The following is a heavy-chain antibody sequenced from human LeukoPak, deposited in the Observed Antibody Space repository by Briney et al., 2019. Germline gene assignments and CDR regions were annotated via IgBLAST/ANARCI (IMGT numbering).Heavy chain of an antibody. Sequence: GGSLRLSCAASGFTFNTYAMHWVRQAPGKWLEWVAVIAYDGNNKYYADSVKGRFTVSRDNTKNTLYLQMNSLRAEDTAIYYCARDNNWGSTHYWGQGTLVTVSS. J-gene: IGHJ4*02. V-gene: IGHV3-30-3*01. CDR3: ARDNNWGSTHY. CDR1: GFTFNTYA. CDR2: IAYDGNNK. D-gene: IGHD7-27*01.